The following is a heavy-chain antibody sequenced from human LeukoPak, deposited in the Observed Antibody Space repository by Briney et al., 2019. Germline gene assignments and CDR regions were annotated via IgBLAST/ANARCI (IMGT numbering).Heavy chain of an antibody. V-gene: IGHV4-34*01. CDR1: GGTFSGYS. J-gene: IGHJ4*02. Sequence: SETLSLTCAVYGGTFSGYSWSWIRQPPGKGLEWIGEINHSGSTNYNPSLKSRVTISVDTSKNQFSLELSSVTAADTAVYYCARGPLSSFDYWGQGTLVTVSS. D-gene: IGHD2-2*01. CDR2: INHSGST. CDR3: ARGPLSSFDY.